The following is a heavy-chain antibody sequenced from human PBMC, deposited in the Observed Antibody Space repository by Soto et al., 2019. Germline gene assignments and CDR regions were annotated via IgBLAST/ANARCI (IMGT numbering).Heavy chain of an antibody. CDR2: IMGSGTYT. Sequence: QVQLVESGGGLVKPGGSLRLSCAASGFTFSDYYMSWIRQAPGKGLEWVSYIMGSGTYTNYADSVRGRFTISRDNAKNSLYLQMDSLRAEDTAVYYCARDGDTPSRVGGLDVWGQGTTVTVSS. CDR1: GFTFSDYY. V-gene: IGHV3-11*06. D-gene: IGHD3-3*01. CDR3: ARDGDTPSRVGGLDV. J-gene: IGHJ6*02.